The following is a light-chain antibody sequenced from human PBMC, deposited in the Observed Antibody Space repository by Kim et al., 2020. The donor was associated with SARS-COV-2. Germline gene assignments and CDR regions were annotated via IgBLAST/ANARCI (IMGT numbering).Light chain of an antibody. J-gene: IGLJ3*02. CDR3: QSADSSDTFWV. Sequence: SYELTQPPSVSLSPGQTARITCSGEALPKKYAYWFQQKPGQAPVLVISKDTERPSGIPERFSGSSSGTVVTLTISGVQAEDEADYYCQSADSSDTFWVFGGGTQLTVL. V-gene: IGLV3-25*03. CDR1: ALPKKY. CDR2: KDT.